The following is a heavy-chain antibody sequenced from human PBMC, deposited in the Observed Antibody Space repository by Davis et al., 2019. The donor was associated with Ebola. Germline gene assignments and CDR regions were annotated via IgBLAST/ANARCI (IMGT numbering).Heavy chain of an antibody. Sequence: LETLSLTCAVYGGSFSGYYWSWIRQPPGKGLEWIGEINHSGSTNYNPSLKSRVTISVDTSKNQFSLKLSSVTAADTAVYYCARIGYYYDSSGYYYHYYFDCWGQGTLVTVSS. CDR1: GGSFSGYY. CDR3: ARIGYYYDSSGYYYHYYFDC. J-gene: IGHJ4*02. V-gene: IGHV4-34*01. CDR2: INHSGST. D-gene: IGHD3-22*01.